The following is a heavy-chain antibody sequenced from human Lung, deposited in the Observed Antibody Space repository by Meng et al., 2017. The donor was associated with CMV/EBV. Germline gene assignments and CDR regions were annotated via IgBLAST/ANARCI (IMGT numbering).Heavy chain of an antibody. CDR1: GYTFTSYA. CDR3: ARLYCSGGSCYTIDY. D-gene: IGHD2-15*01. Sequence: GQFGSELKRPGAQVKVSCKASGYTFTSYAMNWVRQAPGQGLEWMGWINTNTGNPTYAQGFTGRFVFSLDTSVSTAYLQISSPKAADTAVYYCARLYCSGGSCYTIDYWGQGTLVTVSS. V-gene: IGHV7-4-1*02. CDR2: INTNTGNP. J-gene: IGHJ4*02.